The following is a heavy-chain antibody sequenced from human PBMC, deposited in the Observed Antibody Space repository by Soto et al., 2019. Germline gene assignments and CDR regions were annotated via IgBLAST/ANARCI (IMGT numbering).Heavy chain of an antibody. V-gene: IGHV3-30-3*01. CDR1: GFTFSSYA. Sequence: QVQLVESGGGVVQPGRSLRLSCAASGFTFSSYAMHWVRQAPGKGLEWVAVISYDGSNKYYADSVKGRFTISRDNSKNPLYLQMNSLRAEGTAVYYCASRTHSSGWYPRPFDYWGQGTLVTVSS. D-gene: IGHD6-19*01. CDR3: ASRTHSSGWYPRPFDY. J-gene: IGHJ4*02. CDR2: ISYDGSNK.